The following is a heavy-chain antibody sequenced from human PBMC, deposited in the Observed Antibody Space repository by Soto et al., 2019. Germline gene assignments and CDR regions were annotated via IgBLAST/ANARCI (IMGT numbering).Heavy chain of an antibody. CDR2: ISYEGRNK. Sequence: GGSLRLSCAVSGFTFSLYGMHWVRQAPGKGLEWVAFISYEGRNKYYADSVKGRFTISRDNSKNTLSLQMESLRPEDTAVYYCAKGRDSTLLRWQYFDNWGQGTQVTVSS. D-gene: IGHD4-17*01. V-gene: IGHV3-30*18. CDR1: GFTFSLYG. CDR3: AKGRDSTLLRWQYFDN. J-gene: IGHJ4*02.